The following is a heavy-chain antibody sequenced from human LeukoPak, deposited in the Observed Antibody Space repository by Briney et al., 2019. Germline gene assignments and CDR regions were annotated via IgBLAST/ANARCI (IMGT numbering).Heavy chain of an antibody. D-gene: IGHD4-23*01. Sequence: GGTLRLSCAASGFTFSDYYMSWIRQAPGKGLEWVSYISSSGSTIYYADSVKGRFTISRDNAKNSLYLQMNSLRAEDTAVYYCARRLRWLTDAFDIWGQGTMVTVSS. CDR2: ISSSGSTI. CDR3: ARRLRWLTDAFDI. J-gene: IGHJ3*02. CDR1: GFTFSDYY. V-gene: IGHV3-11*01.